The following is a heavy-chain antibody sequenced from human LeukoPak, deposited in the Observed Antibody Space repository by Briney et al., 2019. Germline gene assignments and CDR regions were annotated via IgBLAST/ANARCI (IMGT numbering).Heavy chain of an antibody. D-gene: IGHD3-10*01. CDR3: ARDSGSREFYYYYGMDV. J-gene: IGHJ6*02. Sequence: PGGSLRLSCAASGFTFSSYSMNWVRQAPGKGLEWVSSISSSSYIYYADSVKGRFTISRDNAKNSLYLQMNSLRAEDTAVYYCARDSGSREFYYYYGMDVWGQGTTVTVSS. CDR1: GFTFSSYS. CDR2: ISSSSYI. V-gene: IGHV3-21*01.